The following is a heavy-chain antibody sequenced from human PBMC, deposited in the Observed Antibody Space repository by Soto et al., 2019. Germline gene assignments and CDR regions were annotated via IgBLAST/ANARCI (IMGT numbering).Heavy chain of an antibody. J-gene: IGHJ4*02. CDR1: GGSISSSSYY. V-gene: IGHV4-39*01. D-gene: IGHD6-19*01. Sequence: PSETLALTCTVSGGSISSSSYYWGWIRQPPGKGLEWIGSIYYSGSTYYNPSLKSRVTISVDTSKNQFSPKLSSVTAADTAVYYCARHALLSSGRLGDFDYWGQGTLVTVSS. CDR2: IYYSGST. CDR3: ARHALLSSGRLGDFDY.